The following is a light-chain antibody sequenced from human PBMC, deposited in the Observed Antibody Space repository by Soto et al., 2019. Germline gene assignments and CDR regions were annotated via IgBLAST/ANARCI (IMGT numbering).Light chain of an antibody. CDR3: CLHGGTDNYVI. CDR1: SSDVGRYNV. CDR2: EDY. Sequence: QSALTQPASVSGSPGQSITISCTGTSSDVGRYNVVSWYQQNSGKAPKLMVYEDYKRPSGVSNRFSGSKSGNTASLTISGLQTEDDGDYYCCLHGGTDNYVIFGGGTKLTVL. J-gene: IGLJ2*01. V-gene: IGLV2-23*01.